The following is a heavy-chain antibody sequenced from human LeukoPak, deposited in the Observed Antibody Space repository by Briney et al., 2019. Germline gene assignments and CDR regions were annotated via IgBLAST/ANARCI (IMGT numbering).Heavy chain of an antibody. CDR1: GGSFSGYY. V-gene: IGHV4-34*01. CDR3: ARDPRVAAAVDFDY. J-gene: IGHJ4*02. D-gene: IGHD6-13*01. CDR2: INHSGST. Sequence: PSETLSLTCAVYGGSFSGYYWSWIRQPPGKGLEWIGEINHSGSTNYNPSLKSRVTISVDTSKNQFSLKLSSVTAADTAVYYCARDPRVAAAVDFDYWGQGTLVTVSS.